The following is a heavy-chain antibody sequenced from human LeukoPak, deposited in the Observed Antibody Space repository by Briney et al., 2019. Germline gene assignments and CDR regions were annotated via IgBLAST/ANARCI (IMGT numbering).Heavy chain of an antibody. Sequence: GASVKVSCKASGYIFTGYYLQWMRLAPGLGLEWMGWINPNSVGTTYAQKFQGRVTMTTDRSISTAYMELSRLRPDDTAVYFCARLQGGFSWGANYYMDVWGEGTTVTVSS. CDR3: ARLQGGFSWGANYYMDV. V-gene: IGHV1-2*02. D-gene: IGHD4/OR15-4a*01. CDR1: GYIFTGYY. CDR2: INPNSVGT. J-gene: IGHJ6*03.